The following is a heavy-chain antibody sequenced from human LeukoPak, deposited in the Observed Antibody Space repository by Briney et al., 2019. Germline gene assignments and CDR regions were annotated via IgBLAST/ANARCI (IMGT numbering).Heavy chain of an antibody. CDR1: GGTFSSYA. D-gene: IGHD2-2*01. CDR2: IIPIFGTA. V-gene: IGHV1-69*13. CDR3: ARDCSSTSCYEY. J-gene: IGHJ4*02. Sequence: GASVKVSCKASGGTFSSYAISWVRQAPGQGLEWMGGIIPIFGTANYAQKVQGRVTITAEESTSTEYMELSSLRSEDTAVYYCARDCSSTSCYEYWGQGTLVTVSS.